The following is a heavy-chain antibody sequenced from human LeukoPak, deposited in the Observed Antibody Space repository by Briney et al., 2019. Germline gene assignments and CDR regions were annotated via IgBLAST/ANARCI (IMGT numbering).Heavy chain of an antibody. D-gene: IGHD3-22*01. Sequence: PSETLSLTCTVSGGSISSYYWSWIRQPAGKGLEWIGRIYTSGSTNYNPSLKSRVTISVDKSKNQFSLKLSSVTAADTAVYYCVHYYDSSGRGYWGQGTLVTVSS. J-gene: IGHJ4*02. CDR1: GGSISSYY. V-gene: IGHV4-4*07. CDR3: VHYYDSSGRGY. CDR2: IYTSGST.